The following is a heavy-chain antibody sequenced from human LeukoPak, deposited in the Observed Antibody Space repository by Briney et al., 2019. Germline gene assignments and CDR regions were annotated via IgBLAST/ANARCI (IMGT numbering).Heavy chain of an antibody. Sequence: GASVKVSCKASGYTFTGYYMHWVRQAPGQGLEWMGWINPNSGDTNYAQKFQGRVTMTGDTSISTAYMELSSLRSDDTAVYCCARAPYSGSYVPWDYWGQGTLVTVSS. CDR2: INPNSGDT. CDR3: ARAPYSGSYVPWDY. J-gene: IGHJ4*02. V-gene: IGHV1-2*02. CDR1: GYTFTGYY. D-gene: IGHD1-26*01.